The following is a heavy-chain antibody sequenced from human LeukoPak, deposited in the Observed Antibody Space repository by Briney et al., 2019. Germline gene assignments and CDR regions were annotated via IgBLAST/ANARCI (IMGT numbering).Heavy chain of an antibody. D-gene: IGHD1-26*01. V-gene: IGHV1-2*04. J-gene: IGHJ4*02. CDR2: INPNSGGT. Sequence: ASVKVSCKASGYTFTGYYMHWVRQAPGQGLEWMGWINPNSGGTNYAQKFQGWVTITRDTSASTAYMELSSLRSEDTAVYYCARGRGLNSGSYYDFDYWGQGTLVTVSS. CDR1: GYTFTGYY. CDR3: ARGRGLNSGSYYDFDY.